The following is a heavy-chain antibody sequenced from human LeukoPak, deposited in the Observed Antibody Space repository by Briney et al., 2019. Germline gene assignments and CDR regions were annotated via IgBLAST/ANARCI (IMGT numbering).Heavy chain of an antibody. J-gene: IGHJ2*01. CDR2: IHHRGST. CDR3: ARGILGSYYFDL. CDR1: GGSFSVYY. D-gene: IGHD3-16*01. Sequence: SETLSLTCAVSGGSFSVYYWSWIRQPPGKGLEWIAEIHHRGSTSYKPSLRSRVTISGDASKNQISLKVTSVTAADTAVYYCARGILGSYYFDLWGRGTLVTVSS. V-gene: IGHV4-34*01.